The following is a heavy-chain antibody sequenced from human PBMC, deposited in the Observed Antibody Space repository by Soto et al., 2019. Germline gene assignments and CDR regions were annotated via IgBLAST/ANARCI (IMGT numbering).Heavy chain of an antibody. CDR1: GFNFSNYW. CDR3: ARDRSRSAPLDY. J-gene: IGHJ4*02. Sequence: GGSLRLPCAASGFNFSNYWMHWVRQAPGEGLVWVSRINGDGSSTNYADSVKGRFTISRDNAKNTLSLQMNSLRDEDTAVYYCARDRSRSAPLDYWGQGTLVTVSS. CDR2: INGDGSST. V-gene: IGHV3-74*01.